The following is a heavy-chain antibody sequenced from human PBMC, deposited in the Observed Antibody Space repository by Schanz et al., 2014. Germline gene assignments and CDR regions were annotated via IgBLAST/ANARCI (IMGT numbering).Heavy chain of an antibody. CDR1: GFIFSDYY. Sequence: QVQLVESGGGLVKPGGSLRLSCAASGFIFSDYYMAWIRQAPGKGPEYVSYISSGGTTTYHSDSVKGRFTISRDSAENSLYLQMNSLRAEDTAVYYCAKTPREYCNYDNCPNWFDSWGQGILVTASS. V-gene: IGHV3-11*01. J-gene: IGHJ5*01. D-gene: IGHD2-15*01. CDR3: AKTPREYCNYDNCPNWFDS. CDR2: ISSGGTTT.